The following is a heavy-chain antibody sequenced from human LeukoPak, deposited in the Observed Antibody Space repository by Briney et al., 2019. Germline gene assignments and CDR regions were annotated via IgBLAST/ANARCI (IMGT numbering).Heavy chain of an antibody. CDR1: GFTFSDYY. Sequence: GGSLRLSCAASGFTFSDYYMTWLRQAPGKGLEWLSYISNSGSTVFYADSVKGRFTVSRDNAKRSLYLQIESLRDDDTAVYHCALGTINKDYYFGMDVWGQGTTVTVSS. V-gene: IGHV3-11*01. CDR3: ALGTINKDYYFGMDV. CDR2: ISNSGSTV. J-gene: IGHJ6*02. D-gene: IGHD2-8*01.